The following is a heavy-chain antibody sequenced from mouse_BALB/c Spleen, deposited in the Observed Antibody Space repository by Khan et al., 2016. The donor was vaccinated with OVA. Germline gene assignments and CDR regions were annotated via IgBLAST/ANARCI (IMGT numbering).Heavy chain of an antibody. CDR1: GYSITSEYA. D-gene: IGHD2-4*01. CDR3: ARKDYYDYDPFAY. J-gene: IGHJ3*01. Sequence: VQLQQSGPGLVKPSQSLSLTCTVTGYSITSEYAWNWIRQFPGNKLEWMGYINYSGNTRFNPSLKSRTSITRDTSKNQFFLQLNSVTTEDTAAYYCARKDYYDYDPFAYWGQGTLVTVSA. CDR2: INYSGNT. V-gene: IGHV3-2*02.